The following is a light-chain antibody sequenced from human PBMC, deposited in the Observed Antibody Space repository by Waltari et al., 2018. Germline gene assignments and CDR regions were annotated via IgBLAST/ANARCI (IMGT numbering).Light chain of an antibody. V-gene: IGLV8-61*01. CDR3: SLYMGSGIWV. J-gene: IGLJ3*02. CDR2: KGS. Sequence: WDQQXPGQPPXTLVYKGSSRSSWVPDRFSGSILGNKAALTITGXXADDXSYYYCSLYMGSGIWVFGGGTKXTVL.